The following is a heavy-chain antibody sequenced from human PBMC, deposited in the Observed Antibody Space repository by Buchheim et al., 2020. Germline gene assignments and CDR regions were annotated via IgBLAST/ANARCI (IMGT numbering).Heavy chain of an antibody. Sequence: QVQLQQWGAGLLKPSETLSLTCGVSGGSFSGHYSTWIRQSPGKRLEWIGDMSHRGSPSYNPSLKSRVTISLATSKNQFSLELSSVTAADTAVYYCARGLGGSVTMIVVVNKTRGWFDPWGQGTL. D-gene: IGHD3-22*01. J-gene: IGHJ5*02. CDR3: ARGLGGSVTMIVVVNKTRGWFDP. CDR2: MSHRGSP. V-gene: IGHV4-34*01. CDR1: GGSFSGHY.